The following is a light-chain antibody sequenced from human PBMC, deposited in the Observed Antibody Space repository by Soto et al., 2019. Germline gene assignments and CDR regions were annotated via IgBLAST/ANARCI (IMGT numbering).Light chain of an antibody. J-gene: IGLJ3*02. CDR3: TSYAGGTNWV. V-gene: IGLV2-8*01. Sequence: QSALTQPPSASGSPGQSVTISCTGTSSDFGDYNYVSWYQQHPGKAPKLMIYEVSKRPSGVPDRFSGSKSGNTASLTVSGLQAEDEADYYCTSYAGGTNWVFGGGSKLTVL. CDR1: SSDFGDYNY. CDR2: EVS.